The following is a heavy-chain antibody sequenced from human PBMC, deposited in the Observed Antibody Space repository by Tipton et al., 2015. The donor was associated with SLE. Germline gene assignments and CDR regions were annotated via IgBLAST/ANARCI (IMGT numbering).Heavy chain of an antibody. CDR3: ARAYGDYSTWFDP. V-gene: IGHV4-59*01. Sequence: TLSLTCNVFGGSISSYYWSWIRQSPGKGLEWIAYISYRGNTDYNPSLKSRVTISVDTSKNQFSLKLSSVPAADTAVYYCARAYGDYSTWFDPWGQGTLVTVAS. D-gene: IGHD4-17*01. CDR2: ISYRGNT. J-gene: IGHJ5*02. CDR1: GGSISSYY.